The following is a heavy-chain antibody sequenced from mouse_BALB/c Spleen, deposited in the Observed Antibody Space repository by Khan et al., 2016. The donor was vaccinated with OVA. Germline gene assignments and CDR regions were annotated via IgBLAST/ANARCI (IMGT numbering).Heavy chain of an antibody. V-gene: IGHV1-20*02. CDR1: GYSFTGYF. J-gene: IGHJ2*01. CDR3: TRNYRSDFDY. CDR2: INPHIGET. Sequence: VQLKQSGPELVRPGASVKISCTTSGYSFTGYFMNWVMQSPGKSLEWIGRINPHIGETFYNQRFKDKATLTVDESSSTAHMELRSLASEDSAVYYCTRNYRSDFDYWGQGTTLTVSS. D-gene: IGHD1-1*01.